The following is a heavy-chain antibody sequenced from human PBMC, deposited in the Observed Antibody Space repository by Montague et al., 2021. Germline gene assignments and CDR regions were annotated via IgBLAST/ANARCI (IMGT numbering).Heavy chain of an antibody. J-gene: IGHJ4*02. V-gene: IGHV2-5*02. CDR1: GFSLSTSGVG. CDR3: AHRQGGYDLWY. Sequence: PALVKPTQILTLTCTFSGFSLSTSGVGVGWIRQPPGKALEWLALIYWDDDKRYSPSLKSRLTITKDTSKNQVVLTMTNMDPVDTATYYCAHRQGGYDLWYWGQGTLVTVSS. CDR2: IYWDDDK. D-gene: IGHD5-12*01.